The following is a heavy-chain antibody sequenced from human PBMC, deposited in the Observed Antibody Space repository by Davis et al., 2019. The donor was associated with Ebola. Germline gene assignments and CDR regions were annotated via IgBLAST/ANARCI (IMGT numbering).Heavy chain of an antibody. V-gene: IGHV5-10-1*01. Sequence: GESLKISCKGSGYSFTSYWISWVRQMPGKGLEWVGRINPRDSYTFYSPPFQGHVTISADTSINTAYLQWRSLKASDTAMYYCARGGDYNWNSLTGMDVWGQGTTVTVPS. J-gene: IGHJ6*02. CDR2: INPRDSYT. CDR3: ARGGDYNWNSLTGMDV. D-gene: IGHD1-7*01. CDR1: GYSFTSYW.